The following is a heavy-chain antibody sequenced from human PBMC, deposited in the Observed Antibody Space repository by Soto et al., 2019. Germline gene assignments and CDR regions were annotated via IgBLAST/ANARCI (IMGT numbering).Heavy chain of an antibody. Sequence: EVQLLESGGDLVQPGGSLRLSCVASGITFGSRAMSWVRQAPGEGLEWVSTISGSGGSTYYADSVKGRFTISRDNSKNTLYLQMHSLRAEDTAVYSCARTVTNDYWGQGTLVTVSS. D-gene: IGHD4-4*01. CDR2: ISGSGGST. V-gene: IGHV3-23*01. CDR1: GITFGSRA. CDR3: ARTVTNDY. J-gene: IGHJ4*02.